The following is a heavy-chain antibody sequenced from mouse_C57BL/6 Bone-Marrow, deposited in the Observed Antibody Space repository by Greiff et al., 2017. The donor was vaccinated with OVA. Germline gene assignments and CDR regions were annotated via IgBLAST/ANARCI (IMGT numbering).Heavy chain of an antibody. CDR3: ALFYYGYGWFAY. J-gene: IGHJ3*01. CDR2: IYPGSGST. CDR1: GYTFTSYW. D-gene: IGHD2-2*01. Sequence: QVQLQQPGAELVKPGASVKMSCKASGYTFTSYWITWVKQRPGQGLEWIGDIYPGSGSTNYNAKFKSKATLTVDTSSSTAYMQLSSLTSGDSAVDYCALFYYGYGWFAYWGQGTLVTVSA. V-gene: IGHV1-55*01.